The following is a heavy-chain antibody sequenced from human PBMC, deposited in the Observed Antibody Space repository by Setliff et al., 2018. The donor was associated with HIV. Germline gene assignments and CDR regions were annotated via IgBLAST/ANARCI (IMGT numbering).Heavy chain of an antibody. D-gene: IGHD6-6*01. J-gene: IGHJ6*03. V-gene: IGHV1-69*10. CDR3: SRCIAARPYYYYYMDV. Sequence: SVKVSCKASGGTFSSYAISWVRQAPGQGLEWMGGIIPILGIANYAQKFQGRVTTTADKSTSTAYMELSSLRSEDTAVYYCSRCIAARPYYYYYMDVWGKGTTVTGSS. CDR2: IIPILGIA. CDR1: GGTFSSYA.